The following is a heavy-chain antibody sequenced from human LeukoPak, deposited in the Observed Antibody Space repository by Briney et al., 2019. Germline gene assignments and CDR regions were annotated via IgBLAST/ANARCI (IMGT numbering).Heavy chain of an antibody. CDR1: GFTFSSHD. J-gene: IGHJ4*02. V-gene: IGHV3-13*01. Sequence: GESLRLSCAASGFTFSSHDMHWVRQPTGKGLEWVSVIGTAGNTYYTDSVKGRFTISRENAKNSLYSQMDNLRAEDTAVYYCARSKSYSSGWTDFDCWGQGTLVTVSS. CDR2: IGTAGNT. CDR3: ARSKSYSSGWTDFDC. D-gene: IGHD6-19*01.